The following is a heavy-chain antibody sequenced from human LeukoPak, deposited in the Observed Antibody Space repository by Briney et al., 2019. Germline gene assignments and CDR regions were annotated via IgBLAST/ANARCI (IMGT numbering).Heavy chain of an antibody. Sequence: SETLSLTCAVYGGSFSGYYWSWIRQPPGKELEWIGEINHSGSTNYNPSLKSRVTISVDTSKNQFSLKLSSVTAADTAVYYCARALLGYSSSWAIDYWGQGTLVTVSS. CDR3: ARALLGYSSSWAIDY. D-gene: IGHD6-13*01. V-gene: IGHV4-34*01. CDR1: GGSFSGYY. J-gene: IGHJ4*02. CDR2: INHSGST.